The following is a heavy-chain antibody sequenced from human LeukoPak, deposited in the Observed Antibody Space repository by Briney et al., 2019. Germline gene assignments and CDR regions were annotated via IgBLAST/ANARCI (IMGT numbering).Heavy chain of an antibody. Sequence: PGRSLRLSCVASGFTFSSYGMHWVRQAPGKGLEWVAVISYDGSNKYYADSVKGRFTISRDNSKNTLYLQMNSLRAEDTAVYYCAKDRSSSILDYWGQGTLVTVSS. CDR2: ISYDGSNK. J-gene: IGHJ4*02. D-gene: IGHD6-13*01. CDR1: GFTFSSYG. CDR3: AKDRSSSILDY. V-gene: IGHV3-30*18.